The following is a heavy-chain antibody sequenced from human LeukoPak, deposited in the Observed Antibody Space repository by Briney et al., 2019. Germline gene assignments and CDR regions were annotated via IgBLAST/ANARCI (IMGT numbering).Heavy chain of an antibody. CDR1: GFSFSSYE. CDR2: ISSSGSTI. V-gene: IGHV3-48*03. J-gene: IGHJ1*01. CDR3: ARDPWGSSGYFQH. D-gene: IGHD6-19*01. Sequence: PGGSLRLSCAASGFSFSSYEMNWVRQAPGKGLEWVSYISSSGSTIYYADTVKGRFTISRDNAKNSLYLQMNTLRAEDTAVYYCARDPWGSSGYFQHWGQGTLVTVSS.